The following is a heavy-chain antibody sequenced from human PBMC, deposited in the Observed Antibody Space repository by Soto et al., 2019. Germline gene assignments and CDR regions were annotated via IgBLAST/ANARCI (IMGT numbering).Heavy chain of an antibody. J-gene: IGHJ6*02. CDR1: GDMFRNSA. V-gene: IGHV1-69*01. D-gene: IGHD3-10*01. Sequence: QVQLVQSGAEVKRLGSSVKVSCKASGDMFRNSAFTWVRQAPGQGLAWMGVIIPLFRKTDVAQNFQGRVTFTADESTSSLYMEVSSLTSEDTAVYYCARARLSNGDPNIYFFYGLDVWGQGTTITVSS. CDR2: IIPLFRKT. CDR3: ARARLSNGDPNIYFFYGLDV.